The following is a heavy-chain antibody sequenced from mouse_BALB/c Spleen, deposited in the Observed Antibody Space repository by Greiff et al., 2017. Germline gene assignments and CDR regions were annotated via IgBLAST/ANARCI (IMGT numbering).Heavy chain of an antibody. CDR1: GFTFSSYA. CDR2: ISSGGST. D-gene: IGHD1-1*01. J-gene: IGHJ1*01. V-gene: IGHV5-6-5*01. CDR3: AREYGSSYWYLDV. Sequence: EVKLMESGGGLVKPGGSLKLSCAASGFTFSSYAMSWVRQTPEKRLEWVASISSGGSTYYPDSVKGRFTISRDNARNILYLQMSSLRSEDTAMYYCAREYGSSYWYLDVWGAGTTVTVSS.